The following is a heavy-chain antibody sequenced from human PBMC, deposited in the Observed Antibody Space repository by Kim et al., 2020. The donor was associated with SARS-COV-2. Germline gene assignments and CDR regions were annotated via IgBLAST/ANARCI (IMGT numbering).Heavy chain of an antibody. CDR2: IYHSGST. CDR3: ARTDYYDSSGYYPIDY. J-gene: IGHJ4*01. CDR1: GYSISSGYY. V-gene: IGHV4-38-2*02. Sequence: SETLSLTCTVSGYSISSGYYWGWIRQPPGKGLEWIGSIYHSGSTYYNPSLKSRVTISVDTSKNQFSLKLSSVTAADTAVYYCARTDYYDSSGYYPIDYWG. D-gene: IGHD3-22*01.